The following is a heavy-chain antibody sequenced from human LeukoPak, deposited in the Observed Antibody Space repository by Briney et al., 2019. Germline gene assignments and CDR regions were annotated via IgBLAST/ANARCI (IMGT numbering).Heavy chain of an antibody. CDR1: GGFINDHF. V-gene: IGHV4-59*11. CDR2: AHVSGSA. D-gene: IGHD3-10*01. CDR3: ARDSKEYDSGSYEDHFDS. J-gene: IGHJ5*01. Sequence: SSETLSLTCSVSGGFINDHFWSWVRQPPGKGLEWIGYAHVSGSANSIPSLKSRVIISVDTSRNQFPLRLTSVTASDTAVYYCARDSKEYDSGSYEDHFDSWGPGTLVTVSS.